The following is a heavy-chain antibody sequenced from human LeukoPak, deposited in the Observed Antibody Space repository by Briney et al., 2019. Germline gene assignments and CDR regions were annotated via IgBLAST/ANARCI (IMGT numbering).Heavy chain of an antibody. V-gene: IGHV4-59*08. J-gene: IGHJ4*02. CDR1: VGSISTYG. CDR3: ARCAPGAYFDY. CDR2: IYHSGST. Sequence: SETLSLICTVSVGSISTYGRSWVRQPPGRGLEWLGYIYHSGSTNYNPSLKSRVTMLVDPSKNQHSLQLRSVTAADTAVYYCARCAPGAYFDYWGQGAPVTVSP.